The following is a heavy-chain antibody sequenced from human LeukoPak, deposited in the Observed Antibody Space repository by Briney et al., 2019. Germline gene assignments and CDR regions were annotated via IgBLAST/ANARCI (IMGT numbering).Heavy chain of an antibody. CDR1: GGSISSYY. V-gene: IGHV4-59*08. CDR2: IYYSGST. Sequence: PSETLSLTCTVSGGSISSYYRSWIRQPPGKGLEWVGYIYYSGSTNYNPSLKNRVTTSVDTSKNQLSLKLSSVTAADTAVYYCARVIGYCSSTSCFGYFDYWGQGTLVTVSS. CDR3: ARVIGYCSSTSCFGYFDY. D-gene: IGHD2-2*01. J-gene: IGHJ4*02.